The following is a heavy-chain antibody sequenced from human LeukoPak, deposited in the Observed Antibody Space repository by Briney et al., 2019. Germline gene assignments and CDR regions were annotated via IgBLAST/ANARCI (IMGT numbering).Heavy chain of an antibody. CDR3: ATRPSYYYDSSGEYYFDY. Sequence: GASVTVSCTVSGYTLTELSMHWVRQAPGKGLEWMGGFDPEDGETIYAQKFQGRVTMTEDTSTDTAYMELSSLGSEDTAVYYCATRPSYYYDSSGEYYFDYWGQGTLVTVSS. CDR1: GYTLTELS. J-gene: IGHJ4*02. CDR2: FDPEDGET. V-gene: IGHV1-24*01. D-gene: IGHD3-22*01.